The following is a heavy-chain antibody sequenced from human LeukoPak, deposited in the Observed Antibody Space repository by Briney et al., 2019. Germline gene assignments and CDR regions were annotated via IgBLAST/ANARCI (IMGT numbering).Heavy chain of an antibody. CDR2: IYYSGST. V-gene: IGHV4-31*03. CDR1: GGSISSGGYY. J-gene: IGHJ4*02. D-gene: IGHD2-2*01. CDR3: ARHIVVVPAAIYYFDY. Sequence: SQTLSLTCTVSGGSISSGGYYWSWIRQHPGKGLEWIGYIYYSGSTYYNPSLKSRVTISVDTSKNQFSLKLSSVTAADTAVYYCARHIVVVPAAIYYFDYWGQGTLVTVSS.